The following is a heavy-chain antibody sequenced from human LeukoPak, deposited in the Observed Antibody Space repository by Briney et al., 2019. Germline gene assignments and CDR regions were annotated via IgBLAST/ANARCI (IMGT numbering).Heavy chain of an antibody. CDR2: ISSNGGST. Sequence: PGGSLRLSCAASGFTFSSYAMHWVRQAPGKGLEYVSAISSNGGSTYYASSVKGRFTISRDNSKNTLYLQMGSLRAEDMAVYYCARVGSSSWGQGTLVTVSS. J-gene: IGHJ4*02. CDR3: ARVGSSS. CDR1: GFTFSSYA. D-gene: IGHD6-13*01. V-gene: IGHV3-64*01.